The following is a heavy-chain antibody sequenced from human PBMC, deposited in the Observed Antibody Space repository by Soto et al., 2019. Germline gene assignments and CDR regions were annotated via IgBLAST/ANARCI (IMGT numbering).Heavy chain of an antibody. Sequence: GASVKVSCKASGYTFTSYGISRVRQAPGQGLEWMGWISAYNGNTNYAQKLQGRVTMTTDTSTSTAYMELRSLRSDDTAVYYCARDFGVEYSSSYVPWFDPWGQGTLVTVSS. CDR2: ISAYNGNT. CDR3: ARDFGVEYSSSYVPWFDP. V-gene: IGHV1-18*01. CDR1: GYTFTSYG. D-gene: IGHD6-6*01. J-gene: IGHJ5*02.